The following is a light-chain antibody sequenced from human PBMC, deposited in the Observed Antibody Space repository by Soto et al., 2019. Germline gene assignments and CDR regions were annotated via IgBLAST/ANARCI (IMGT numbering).Light chain of an antibody. Sequence: EIVMTQSPGTLSVSPGERATLSCRASQSVSSSLDWYQQKPGQAPRLLIYRASTRATDIPARFSGSGSGTEFTLTISSLRSEDFAGYYCQQYNSWPYTFGHGTKLEIK. CDR1: QSVSSS. CDR2: RAS. V-gene: IGKV3-15*01. CDR3: QQYNSWPYT. J-gene: IGKJ2*01.